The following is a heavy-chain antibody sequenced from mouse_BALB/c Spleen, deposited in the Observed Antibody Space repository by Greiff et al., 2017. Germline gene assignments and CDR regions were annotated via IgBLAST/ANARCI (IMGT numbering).Heavy chain of an antibody. Sequence: VKLVESGPGLVAPSQSLSITCTVSGFSLTSYGVHWVRQPPGKGLEWLGVIWAGGSTNYNSALMSRLSISKDNSKSQVFLKMNSLQTDDTAMYYCARGPYYYGSSRDAMDYWGQGTSVTVSS. CDR3: ARGPYYYGSSRDAMDY. D-gene: IGHD1-1*01. J-gene: IGHJ4*01. V-gene: IGHV2-9*02. CDR1: GFSLTSYG. CDR2: IWAGGST.